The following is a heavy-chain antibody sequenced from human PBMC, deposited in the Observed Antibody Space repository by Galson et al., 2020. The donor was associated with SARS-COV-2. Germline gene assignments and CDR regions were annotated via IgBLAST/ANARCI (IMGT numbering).Heavy chain of an antibody. CDR2: IYPGDSDT. CDR1: TSYW. Sequence: TSYWNGWVRPMPGKGLEWMGIIYPGDSDTRYSPSFQGQVTISADKSISTAYLQWSSLKASDTAMYYCASPRLYSSGWYSLDYWGQGTLVTVSS. V-gene: IGHV5-51*01. J-gene: IGHJ4*02. CDR3: ASPRLYSSGWYSLDY. D-gene: IGHD6-19*01.